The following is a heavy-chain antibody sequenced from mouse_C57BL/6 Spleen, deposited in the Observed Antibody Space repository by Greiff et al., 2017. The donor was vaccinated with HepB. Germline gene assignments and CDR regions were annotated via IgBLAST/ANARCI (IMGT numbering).Heavy chain of an antibody. CDR3: ARPAQATPFDY. D-gene: IGHD3-2*02. CDR2: IDPSDSYT. Sequence: QVQLKQPGAELVMPGASVKLSCKASGYTFTSYWMHWVKQRPGQGLEWIGEIDPSDSYTNYNQKFKGKSTLTVDKSSSTAYMQLSSLTSEDSAVYYCARPAQATPFDYWGQGTTLTVSS. V-gene: IGHV1-69*01. CDR1: GYTFTSYW. J-gene: IGHJ2*01.